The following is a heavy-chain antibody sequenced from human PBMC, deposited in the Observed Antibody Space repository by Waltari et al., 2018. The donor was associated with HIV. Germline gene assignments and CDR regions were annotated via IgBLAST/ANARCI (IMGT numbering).Heavy chain of an antibody. V-gene: IGHV3-30*02. J-gene: IGHJ6*02. CDR2: IRYDGSNK. D-gene: IGHD3-10*01. Sequence: QVQLVESGGGVVQPGGSLRLSCAASGFTFSSYGMHWVRQAPGKGLEWVAFIRYDGSNKYYADSVKGRFTISRDNSKNTLYLQMNSLRAEDTAVYYCANRGSAKPRGFYYYYYGMDVWGQGTTVTVSS. CDR3: ANRGSAKPRGFYYYYYGMDV. CDR1: GFTFSSYG.